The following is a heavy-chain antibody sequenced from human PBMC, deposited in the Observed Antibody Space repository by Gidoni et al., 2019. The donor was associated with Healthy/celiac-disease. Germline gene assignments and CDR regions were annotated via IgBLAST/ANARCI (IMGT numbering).Heavy chain of an antibody. CDR3: AKGPDYYDSSGYYPLFDY. CDR2: ISWNSGSI. Sequence: EVQLVESGGGLVQPGRSLRLSCAASGFTFDDSAMHWVRQAPGKGLEWVSGISWNSGSIGYADSVKGRFTISRDNAKNSLYLQMNSLRAEDTALYYCAKGPDYYDSSGYYPLFDYWGQGTLVTVSS. CDR1: GFTFDDSA. J-gene: IGHJ4*02. V-gene: IGHV3-9*01. D-gene: IGHD3-22*01.